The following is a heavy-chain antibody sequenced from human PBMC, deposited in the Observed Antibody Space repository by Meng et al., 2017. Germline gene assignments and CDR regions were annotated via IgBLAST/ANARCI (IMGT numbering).Heavy chain of an antibody. V-gene: IGHV2-5*01. D-gene: IGHD6-13*01. CDR1: GFSHSTSGVG. CDR3: AHIPYSSSWYEYFQH. Sequence: PLKALIPPAVKPPQPLTLTFTFSGFSHSTSGVGWGWIRQPPGKALEWLALIYWNDDKRYSPSLKSRLTITKDTSKNQVVLTMTNMDPVDTATYYCAHIPYSSSWYEYFQHWGQGTLVTVSS. J-gene: IGHJ1*01. CDR2: IYWNDDK.